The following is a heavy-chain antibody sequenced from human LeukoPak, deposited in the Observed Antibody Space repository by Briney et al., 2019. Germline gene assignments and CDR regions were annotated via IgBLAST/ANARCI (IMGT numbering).Heavy chain of an antibody. J-gene: IGHJ6*02. V-gene: IGHV3-74*01. CDR3: ARVLKQQLVTYYYYGMDV. Sequence: GGSLRLSCAASGFTFSSYWMHWVRQAPGKGLVGVSRINSDGSSTSYADSVKGRFTISRDNAKNTLYLQMNGLRAEDTAVYYCARVLKQQLVTYYYYGMDVWGQGTTVTVSS. CDR1: GFTFSSYW. D-gene: IGHD6-13*01. CDR2: INSDGSST.